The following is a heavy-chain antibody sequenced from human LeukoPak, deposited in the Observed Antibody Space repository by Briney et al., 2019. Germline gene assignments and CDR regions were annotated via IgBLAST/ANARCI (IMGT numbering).Heavy chain of an antibody. CDR2: INPNSGGT. V-gene: IGHV1-2*04. D-gene: IGHD4-17*01. J-gene: IGHJ4*02. Sequence: ASVKVSCKASGYTFTGYYMHWVRQAPGQGLEWMGWINPNSGGTNYAQKFQGWVTMTRDTSISTAYMELSRLRSDDTAVYYCARDSMTTVTTDFDYWGQGTLVTVSS. CDR1: GYTFTGYY. CDR3: ARDSMTTVTTDFDY.